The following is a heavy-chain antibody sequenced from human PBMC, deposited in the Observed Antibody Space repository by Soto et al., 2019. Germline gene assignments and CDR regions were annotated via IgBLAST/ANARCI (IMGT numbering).Heavy chain of an antibody. D-gene: IGHD2-21*01. CDR1: GDSITSSYW. V-gene: IGHV4-4*02. J-gene: IGHJ4*01. CDR2: ISHTGTT. Sequence: PSETLSLTCTVSGDSITSSYWWSWGRQPPGRGLEWIGKISHTGTTYYNPSLESRITISVEKSKNQFSLKLTSVTAADTAVFYCARHIPIDNICGFDYWGHGTLVT. CDR3: ARHIPIDNICGFDY.